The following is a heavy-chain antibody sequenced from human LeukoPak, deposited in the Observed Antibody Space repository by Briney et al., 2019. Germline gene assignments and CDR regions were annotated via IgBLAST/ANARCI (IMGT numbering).Heavy chain of an antibody. CDR2: IYSGGTT. CDR1: GFTVSTSY. V-gene: IGHV3-53*01. J-gene: IGHJ4*02. CDR3: ARVVYSSSWLGFLDY. Sequence: PGGSLRLSCAASGFTVSTSYMSWVRQAPGKGLEWVSVIYSGGTTYYADSAKGRFTISRDNSKNTLYLQMNSLRAEDTAVYYCARVVYSSSWLGFLDYWGQGTLVTVSS. D-gene: IGHD6-13*01.